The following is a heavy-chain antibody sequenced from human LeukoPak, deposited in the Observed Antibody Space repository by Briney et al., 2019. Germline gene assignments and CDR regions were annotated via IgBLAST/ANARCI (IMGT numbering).Heavy chain of an antibody. CDR3: ARGPSVVTPSGYYYYYMDV. V-gene: IGHV3-30-3*01. Sequence: GGSLRLSCAASGFTFSSYAMHWVRQAPGKGLEWVAVISYDGSNKYYADSVKGRFTISRDNAKNSLYLQMNSLRAEDTAVYYCARGPSVVTPSGYYYYYMDVWGKGTTVTVSS. D-gene: IGHD4-23*01. CDR1: GFTFSSYA. J-gene: IGHJ6*03. CDR2: ISYDGSNK.